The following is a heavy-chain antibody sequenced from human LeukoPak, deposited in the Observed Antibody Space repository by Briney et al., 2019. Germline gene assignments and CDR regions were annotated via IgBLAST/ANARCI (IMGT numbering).Heavy chain of an antibody. CDR3: ARDPYDFWSGYPDY. D-gene: IGHD3-3*01. Sequence: GRSLRLSCAASGFTFSSYAMHWVRQAPGKGLEWVAVISYDGSNKYYADSVKGRFTISRDNSKNTLYLQMNSLRAEDTAVYYCARDPYDFWSGYPDYWGQGTLVTVSS. CDR2: ISYDGSNK. J-gene: IGHJ4*02. CDR1: GFTFSSYA. V-gene: IGHV3-30-3*01.